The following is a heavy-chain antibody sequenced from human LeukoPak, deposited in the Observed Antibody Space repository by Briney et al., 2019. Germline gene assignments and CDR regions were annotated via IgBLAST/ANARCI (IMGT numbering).Heavy chain of an antibody. CDR1: GFTFSSYG. CDR2: ISVDGSNE. CDR3: AKAVGYTSGPE. D-gene: IGHD5-18*01. V-gene: IGHV3-30*18. J-gene: IGHJ4*02. Sequence: PGGSLRLSCAASGFTFSSYGMHWVRQAPGKGLEWVAVISVDGSNEYYADSVKGRFTISRDNSKNTLYLQMNSLRPEDTAVYYCAKAVGYTSGPEWGQGTLVTVSS.